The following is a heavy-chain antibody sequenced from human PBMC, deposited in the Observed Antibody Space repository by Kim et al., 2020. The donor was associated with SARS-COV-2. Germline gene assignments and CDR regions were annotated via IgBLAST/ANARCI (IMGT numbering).Heavy chain of an antibody. J-gene: IGHJ5*02. CDR2: IYYSGST. D-gene: IGHD6-13*01. CDR1: GGSISSYY. V-gene: IGHV4-59*01. CDR3: ARGYGSSSRWFDP. Sequence: SETLSLTCTVSGGSISSYYWSWVRQPPGKGLEWIGYIYYSGSTNYNPSLKSRVTISVDTSKNQFSLKLSSVTAADTAVYYCARGYGSSSRWFDPWGQGTLVTVSS.